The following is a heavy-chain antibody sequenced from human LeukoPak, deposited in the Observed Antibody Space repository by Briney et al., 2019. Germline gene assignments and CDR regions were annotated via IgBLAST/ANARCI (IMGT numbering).Heavy chain of an antibody. CDR2: ISTAGSQT. V-gene: IGHV3-74*01. CDR3: VRSLRSADF. Sequence: GGSLRLSCEASGFTFSNYWMHWVRQAPGKGLMWVSQISTAGSQTFYADSVKGRFTISRDNAKNTLFLQMDSLRPEDTAVYYCVRSLRSADFWGQGTLVTVSS. J-gene: IGHJ4*02. CDR1: GFTFSNYW.